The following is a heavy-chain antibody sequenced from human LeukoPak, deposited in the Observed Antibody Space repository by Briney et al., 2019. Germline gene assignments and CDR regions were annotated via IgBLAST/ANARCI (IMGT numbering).Heavy chain of an antibody. Sequence: ASVKVSCKASGYTFTSYYMHWVRQAPGQVLGWMGIINPSGGSTSYAQKFQGRVTMTRDTSTSTVYMELSSLRSEDTAVYYCARDHLGGIAAGTTTIWGNSFDPWGQGTLVTVSS. CDR2: INPSGGST. CDR1: GYTFTSYY. D-gene: IGHD6-13*01. V-gene: IGHV1-46*01. J-gene: IGHJ5*02. CDR3: ARDHLGGIAAGTTTIWGNSFDP.